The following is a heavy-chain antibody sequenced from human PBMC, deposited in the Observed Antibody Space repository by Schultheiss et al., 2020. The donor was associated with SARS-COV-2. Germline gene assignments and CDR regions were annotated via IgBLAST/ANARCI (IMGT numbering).Heavy chain of an antibody. CDR3: AADLVGAENFDY. CDR2: IIPIFGTA. V-gene: IGHV1-69*13. Sequence: SVKVSCKASGGTFSSYAISWVRQAPGQGLEWMGGIIPIFGTANYAQKFQGRVTITADESTSTAYMELSSLRSEDTAVYYCAADLVGAENFDYWGQGTLVTVSS. D-gene: IGHD1-26*01. CDR1: GGTFSSYA. J-gene: IGHJ4*02.